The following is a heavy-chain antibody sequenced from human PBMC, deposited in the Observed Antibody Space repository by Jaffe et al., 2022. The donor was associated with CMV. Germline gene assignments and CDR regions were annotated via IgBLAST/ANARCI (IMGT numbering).Heavy chain of an antibody. CDR1: GGSISSYY. Sequence: QVQLQESGPGLVKPSETLSLTCTVSGGSISSYYWSWIRQPPGKGLEWIGYIYYSGSTNYNPSLKSRVTISVDTSKNQFSLKLSSVTAADTAVYYCAREGLTVDSSGYGDYYYYYMDVWGKGTTVTVSS. D-gene: IGHD3-22*01. CDR3: AREGLTVDSSGYGDYYYYYMDV. V-gene: IGHV4-59*01. CDR2: IYYSGST. J-gene: IGHJ6*03.